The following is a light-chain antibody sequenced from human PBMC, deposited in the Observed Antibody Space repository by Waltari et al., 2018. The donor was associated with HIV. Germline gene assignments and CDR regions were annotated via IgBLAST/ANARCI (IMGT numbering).Light chain of an antibody. CDR1: SSNIGTGYD. CDR2: GNN. J-gene: IGLJ2*01. V-gene: IGLV1-40*01. CDR3: QSYDSTLSGVV. Sequence: QSVLTQPPSVSGAPGQRVTISCTGSSSNIGTGYDIPWYQQLPGTAPELLIYGNNNRPSGVPDRFSGSKSATSASLAITGLQAEDEGDYYCQSYDSTLSGVVFGGGTKLTVL.